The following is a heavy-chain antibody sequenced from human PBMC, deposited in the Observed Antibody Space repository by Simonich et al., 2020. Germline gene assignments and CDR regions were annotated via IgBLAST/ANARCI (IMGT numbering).Heavy chain of an antibody. CDR2: IYYSGST. V-gene: IGHV4-59*08. J-gene: IGHJ4*02. CDR1: GGSISSYY. Sequence: QVQLQESGPGLVKPSETLSLTCTVSGGSISSYYGSWIRQPPGKGLEWIGYIYYSGSTNYNPSLKSRVTISVDTSKNQFSLKLSSVTAADTAVYYCARHDRWLQFYFDYWGQGTLVTVSS. CDR3: ARHDRWLQFYFDY. D-gene: IGHD5-12*01.